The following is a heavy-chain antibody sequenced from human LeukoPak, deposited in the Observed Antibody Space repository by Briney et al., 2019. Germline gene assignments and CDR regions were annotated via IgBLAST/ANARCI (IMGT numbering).Heavy chain of an antibody. CDR1: GGSIRSYF. Sequence: SETLSLTCTVSGGSIRSYFWSWLRQPPGKGLEWIGYIWDTEITDYKRCLKGRVTIALDTSKNHFSLKLRSVIAADTALYFCARGLVLATDDAFDIWGQGTLVTVSS. D-gene: IGHD5-12*01. V-gene: IGHV4-59*01. CDR2: IWDTEIT. CDR3: ARGLVLATDDAFDI. J-gene: IGHJ3*02.